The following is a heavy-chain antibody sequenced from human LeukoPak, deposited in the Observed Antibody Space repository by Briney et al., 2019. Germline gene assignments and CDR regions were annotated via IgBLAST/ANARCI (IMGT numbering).Heavy chain of an antibody. CDR1: VYSFNGNY. V-gene: IGHV1-2*02. J-gene: IGHJ1*01. Sequence: ASVHVSCKASVYSFNGNYMHWVRQAPGQGREGVGWINPYSCDTNFAQKFQGRVTMTRDTSISTVYMELSRLRSDDTAVFYCARGYYDSSDFEYLQHWGQGTLVTVSS. CDR2: INPYSCDT. CDR3: ARGYYDSSDFEYLQH. D-gene: IGHD3-22*01.